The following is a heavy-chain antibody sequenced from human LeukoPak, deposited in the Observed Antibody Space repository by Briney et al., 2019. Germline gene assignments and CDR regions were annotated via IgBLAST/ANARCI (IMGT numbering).Heavy chain of an antibody. V-gene: IGHV4-39*01. CDR2: TYYSGST. J-gene: IGHJ4*02. CDR1: GAAISSSSYY. D-gene: IGHD3-22*01. CDR3: ARQYSSAYYPALMDY. Sequence: SETLSLACTVSGAAISSSSYYWGWLRQPPGKGLEWFGSTYYSGSTYYNPSLKSRVTISVDTSKNQFSLKLSSVTAADTAVYYCARQYSSAYYPALMDYWGQGTLVTVSS.